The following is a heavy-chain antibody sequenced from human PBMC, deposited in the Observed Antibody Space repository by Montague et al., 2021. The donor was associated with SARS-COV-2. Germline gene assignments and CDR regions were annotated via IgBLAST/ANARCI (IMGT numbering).Heavy chain of an antibody. CDR1: GDSMNNYY. V-gene: IGHV4-59*01. CDR3: AGAPIYRSSWYAYFDY. J-gene: IGHJ4*02. CDR2: INYSGST. D-gene: IGHD6-13*01. Sequence: SETLSLTCTASGDSMNNYYWSWIRQPPGKGLEWIGYINYSGSTHYNPSLQSRVTLSKDTSKNQFSLRLTSVTAADTAMYLCAGAPIYRSSWYAYFDYWGQGTLVTVSS.